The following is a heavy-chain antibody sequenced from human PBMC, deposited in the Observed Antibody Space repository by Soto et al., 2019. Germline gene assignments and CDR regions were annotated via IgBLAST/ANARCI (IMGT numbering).Heavy chain of an antibody. D-gene: IGHD3-3*01. CDR2: IDASGGST. CDR1: GFTFSSYA. J-gene: IGHJ4*02. Sequence: SLRLSCAASGFTFSSYAMTWVRQAPGKGLEWVSAIDASGGSTYYADSVKGRFTISRDNSKNTLSLQMKSLRAEDTAIYYCAKDYDFWSGYFGSFDYWGQGTLVTVSS. CDR3: AKDYDFWSGYFGSFDY. V-gene: IGHV3-23*01.